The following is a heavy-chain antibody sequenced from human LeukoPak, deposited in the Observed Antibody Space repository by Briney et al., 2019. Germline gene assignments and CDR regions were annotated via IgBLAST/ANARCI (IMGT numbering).Heavy chain of an antibody. V-gene: IGHV3-30*01. D-gene: IGHD2-2*01. CDR3: ARELVVPAAYGGSSCFDY. CDR2: ISYDGSNK. Sequence: GGSLRLSCAASGFTFSSYAMHWVRQAPGKGLEWVAVISYDGSNKYYADSVKGRFTISRDNSKNTLYLQMNSLRAEDTAVYYCARELVVPAAYGGSSCFDYWGRGTLVTVSS. J-gene: IGHJ4*02. CDR1: GFTFSSYA.